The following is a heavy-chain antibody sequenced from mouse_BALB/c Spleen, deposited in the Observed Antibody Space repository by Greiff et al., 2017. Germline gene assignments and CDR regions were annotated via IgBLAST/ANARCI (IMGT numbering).Heavy chain of an antibody. CDR1: GFSLTSYG. CDR2: IWSGGST. J-gene: IGHJ4*01. D-gene: IGHD1-1*01. Sequence: VKLKESGPGLVQPSQSLSITCTVSGFSLTSYGVHWVRQSPGKGLEWLGVIWSGGSTDYNAAFISRLSISKDNSKSQVFFKMNSLQANDTAIYYCARQDTTGLYAMDYWGQGTSVTVSS. V-gene: IGHV2-2*02. CDR3: ARQDTTGLYAMDY.